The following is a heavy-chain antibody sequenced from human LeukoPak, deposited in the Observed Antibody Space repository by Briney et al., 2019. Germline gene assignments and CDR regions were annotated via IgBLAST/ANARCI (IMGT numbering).Heavy chain of an antibody. CDR3: APGSNWPGYFDY. J-gene: IGHJ4*02. Sequence: PGGSLRLSCAASGFTFRNSVMSWVRQAPGKGLEWVSSITASGGSTYYADSVKGRFTVSRDNFKNTLYLQMNSLTVEDTAVYYCAPGSNWPGYFDYWGQGTLVTVSS. CDR2: ITASGGST. CDR1: GFTFRNSV. V-gene: IGHV3-23*01. D-gene: IGHD1-26*01.